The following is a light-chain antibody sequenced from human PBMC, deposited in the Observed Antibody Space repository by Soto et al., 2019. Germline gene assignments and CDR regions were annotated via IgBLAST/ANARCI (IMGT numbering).Light chain of an antibody. V-gene: IGKV3-15*01. CDR3: QQYYNWPPTWT. J-gene: IGKJ1*01. Sequence: EIVMTQSPATLSVSPGERATLSCRASHSVSSSVAWYQQKPGQAPRLLIYDSSSRATGVPARFSGSGSGTEFSLAISSLQSEDFAVYYCQQYYNWPPTWTFGQGTKVDI. CDR1: HSVSSS. CDR2: DSS.